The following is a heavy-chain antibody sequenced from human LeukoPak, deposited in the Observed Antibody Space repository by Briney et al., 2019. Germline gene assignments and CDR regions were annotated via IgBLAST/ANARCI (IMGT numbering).Heavy chain of an antibody. J-gene: IGHJ3*02. D-gene: IGHD3-10*01. CDR2: IQHDGGRK. CDR3: AKDFGSGRYAFDI. V-gene: IGHV3-30*02. Sequence: GGSLKLSCAASGFNIEGHNMHWVRQAPGKGLEWVSFIQHDGGRKWYVDSVKGRFTIYRDNSKNTLSLQMNDLRLKDTAVYYCAKDFGSGRYAFDIWGQGTIVTVSS. CDR1: GFNIEGHN.